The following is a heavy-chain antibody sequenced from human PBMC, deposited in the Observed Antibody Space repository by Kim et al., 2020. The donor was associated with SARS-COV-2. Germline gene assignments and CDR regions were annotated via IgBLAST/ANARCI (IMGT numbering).Heavy chain of an antibody. CDR1: GDSISSYY. CDR2: IYYSGST. CDR3: AREGYYDSSGYYHHDAFDI. Sequence: SETLSLTCTVSGDSISSYYWSWIRQPPGKGLEWIAYIYYSGSTNYNPSLKSRVTISLDTSKNQFSLKLSSVTAADTAVYYCAREGYYDSSGYYHHDAFDIWGQGTMVSVSS. D-gene: IGHD3-22*01. J-gene: IGHJ3*02. V-gene: IGHV4-59*01.